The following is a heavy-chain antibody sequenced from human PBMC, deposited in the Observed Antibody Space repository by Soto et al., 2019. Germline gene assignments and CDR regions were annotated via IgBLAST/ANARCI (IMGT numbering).Heavy chain of an antibody. V-gene: IGHV4-59*01. CDR1: GGSISSYY. CDR2: IYYSGST. Sequence: QVQLQESGPGLVKPSETLSLTCTVSGGSISSYYWSWIRQPPGKGLEWIGYIYYSGSTNYNPSLKSRVTISVDTSKNQFSLKLSSVTAADTAVYYCARTGGYSSSWARYYYYGMDVWGQGTTVTVSS. CDR3: ARTGGYSSSWARYYYYGMDV. D-gene: IGHD6-13*01. J-gene: IGHJ6*02.